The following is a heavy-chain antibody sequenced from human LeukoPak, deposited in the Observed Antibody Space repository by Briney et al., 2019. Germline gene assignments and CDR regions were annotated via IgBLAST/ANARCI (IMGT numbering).Heavy chain of an antibody. D-gene: IGHD5/OR15-5a*01. Sequence: GGSLRLSCTASGFTFGDYAMSWVRQAPGKGLEWVGFIRSKAYGGTTEYAASVKGRFTISRDDSKSIAYLQMNSLKTEDTAVYYCQGCLYYFDYWGQGTLVTVSS. V-gene: IGHV3-49*04. CDR3: QGCLYYFDY. CDR1: GFTFGDYA. CDR2: IRSKAYGGTT. J-gene: IGHJ4*02.